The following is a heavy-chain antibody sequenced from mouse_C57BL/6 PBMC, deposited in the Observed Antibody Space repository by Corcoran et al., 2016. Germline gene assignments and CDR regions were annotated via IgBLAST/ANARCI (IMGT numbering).Heavy chain of an antibody. D-gene: IGHD2-3*01. CDR3: ARGVDGYYDWYFDV. Sequence: QVQLQQPGAELVKPGASVKMSCKASGYTFTSYWMTWVKQRPGQGLEWIGDIYPGSGSTNYNEKFKSKATLTVDTSSSTAYMQLSSLTSEDSAVYYCARGVDGYYDWYFDVWGTGTTVTVSS. V-gene: IGHV1-55*01. J-gene: IGHJ1*03. CDR2: IYPGSGST. CDR1: GYTFTSYW.